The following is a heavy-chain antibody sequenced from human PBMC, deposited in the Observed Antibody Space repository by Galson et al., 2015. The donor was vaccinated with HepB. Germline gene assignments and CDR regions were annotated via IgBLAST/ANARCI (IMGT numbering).Heavy chain of an antibody. CDR1: GGTFSSYA. Sequence: SVKVSCKASGGTFSSYAISWVRQAPGQGLEWMGRIIPILGIANYAQKFQGRVTITADKSTSTAYMELSSLRSEDTAVYYCASLYCSSTSCAQTPFDYWVQGTLVTASS. D-gene: IGHD2-2*01. CDR2: IIPILGIA. V-gene: IGHV1-69*04. J-gene: IGHJ4*02. CDR3: ASLYCSSTSCAQTPFDY.